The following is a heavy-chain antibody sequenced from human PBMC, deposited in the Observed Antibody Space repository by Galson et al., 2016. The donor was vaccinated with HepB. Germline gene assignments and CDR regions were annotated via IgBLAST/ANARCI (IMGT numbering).Heavy chain of an antibody. Sequence: QSGAEVTKPGESLRISCKGSGYTFITYWTAWVRQMPGKGLEWMGIIHPADSDTRYSPSFQGQVNISVDKSTNTAYLQWSSLKASDTAIYYCARRGYYYDGSGYYYGSVEHNGFDPWGQGTLVTVSS. CDR2: IHPADSDT. CDR3: ARRGYYYDGSGYYYGSVEHNGFDP. CDR1: GYTFITYW. J-gene: IGHJ5*02. V-gene: IGHV5-51*01. D-gene: IGHD3-22*01.